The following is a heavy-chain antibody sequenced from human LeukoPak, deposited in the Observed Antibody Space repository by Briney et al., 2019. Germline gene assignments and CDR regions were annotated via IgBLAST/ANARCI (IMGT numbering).Heavy chain of an antibody. Sequence: GGSLRLSCAASGFTFSIYAMTWVRQAPGKGLEWVSAISGGGAVTYYADSVKGRFTISRDDSKNTLYLQMNSLRAEDTAVYYCAKTYTGSYLGAFDIWGQGTMVTVSS. J-gene: IGHJ3*02. CDR2: ISGGGAVT. CDR3: AKTYTGSYLGAFDI. D-gene: IGHD1-26*01. CDR1: GFTFSIYA. V-gene: IGHV3-23*01.